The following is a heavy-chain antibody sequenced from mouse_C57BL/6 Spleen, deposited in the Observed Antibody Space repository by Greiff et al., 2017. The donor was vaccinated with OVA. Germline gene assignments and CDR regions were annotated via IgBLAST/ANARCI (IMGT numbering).Heavy chain of an antibody. J-gene: IGHJ2*01. CDR1: GYTFTSYW. CDR3: ARSRYDYDFDY. Sequence: QVQLQQPGAELVKPGASVKLSCKASGYTFTSYWMHWVKQRPGQGLEWIGMIHPNSGSTNYNEKFKSKATLTVDKSSSTAYMQLSSLTSEDSAVYYCARSRYDYDFDYWGQGTTLTVSS. D-gene: IGHD2-4*01. V-gene: IGHV1-64*01. CDR2: IHPNSGST.